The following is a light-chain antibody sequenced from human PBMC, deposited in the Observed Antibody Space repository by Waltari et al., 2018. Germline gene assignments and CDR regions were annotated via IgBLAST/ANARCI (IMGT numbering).Light chain of an antibody. J-gene: IGKJ2*02. V-gene: IGKV1-5*03. CDR1: QGISSW. CDR2: KAS. Sequence: ITCRASQGISSWLAWYQQKPGKAPNLLIYKASTLQRGVPSRFSGSGSGTDFTLTISSLQPEDFATYYCQQYNSVPCTFGQGTKVEIK. CDR3: QQYNSVPCT.